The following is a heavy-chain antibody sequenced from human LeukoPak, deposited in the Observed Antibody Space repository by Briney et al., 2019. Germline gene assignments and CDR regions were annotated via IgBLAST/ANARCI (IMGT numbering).Heavy chain of an antibody. J-gene: IGHJ4*02. CDR2: INPNSGGT. CDR3: AREHHGDYANQY. CDR1: GYTFTGYY. Sequence: GASVKVSCKASGYTFTGYYMHWVRQAPGQGLEWMGRINPNSGGTNYAQKFQGRVTMTRDTSISTAYMELSRLRSDDTAVYYCAREHHGDYANQYWGQGNLVTVFS. V-gene: IGHV1-2*06. D-gene: IGHD4-17*01.